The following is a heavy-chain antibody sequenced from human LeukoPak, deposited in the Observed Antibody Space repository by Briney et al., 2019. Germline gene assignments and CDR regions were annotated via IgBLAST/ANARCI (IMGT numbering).Heavy chain of an antibody. D-gene: IGHD6-6*01. Sequence: GGSLRLSCAASGFTFSDSYMGWIRRAPGKGLGWVSYISHTSNTIKYRASEKGRFTSSRDNAKNSLSLQMNSLRAEDTALYSCARASESSSGYFGCWGQGALVTVSS. CDR1: GFTFSDSY. CDR2: ISHTSNTI. CDR3: ARASESSSGYFGC. J-gene: IGHJ4*02. V-gene: IGHV3-11*01.